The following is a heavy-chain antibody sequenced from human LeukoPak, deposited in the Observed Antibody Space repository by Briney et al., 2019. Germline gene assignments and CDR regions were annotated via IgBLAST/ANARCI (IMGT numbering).Heavy chain of an antibody. Sequence: GVSLTRSCVASGFTVSSDYMRRLRQAPGKGLEGVLVIYGDGTRYYADSVKGKFAVSGDNSKNTLFLQMDGLRVDDTAVYYCARDPGNANGMVDWGQGTTVTVFS. V-gene: IGHV3-66*01. CDR2: IYGDGTR. D-gene: IGHD1-1*01. CDR3: ARDPGNANGMVD. CDR1: GFTVSSDY. J-gene: IGHJ6*02.